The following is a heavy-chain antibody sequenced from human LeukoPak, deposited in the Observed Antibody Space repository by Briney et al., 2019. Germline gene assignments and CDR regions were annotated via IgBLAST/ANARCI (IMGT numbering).Heavy chain of an antibody. CDR1: GGSFSGYY. D-gene: IGHD6-19*01. CDR2: FNHSGST. Sequence: SETLSLTCAVYGGSFSGYYWSWIRQPPGKGLEWMGEFNHSGSTNYNPSLKSRVTISVDTSKNQFSLKLSSVTAADTAVYYCARDGPISSGWYLRVSWFDPWGQGTLVTVSS. CDR3: ARDGPISSGWYLRVSWFDP. J-gene: IGHJ5*02. V-gene: IGHV4-34*01.